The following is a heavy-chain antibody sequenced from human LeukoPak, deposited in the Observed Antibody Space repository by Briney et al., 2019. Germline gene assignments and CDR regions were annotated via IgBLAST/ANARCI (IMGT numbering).Heavy chain of an antibody. V-gene: IGHV3-66*01. CDR2: IYSGGST. CDR3: ARDARSNYYYGSGKYYFDY. D-gene: IGHD3-10*01. J-gene: IGHJ4*02. CDR1: GFTFSNYA. Sequence: QSGGSLRLSCAVSGFTFSNYAMSWVRQAPGKGLEWVSVIYSGGSTYYADPVKGRFTISRDNSKNTLYLQMNSLRAEDTAVYYCARDARSNYYYGSGKYYFDYWGQGTLVTVSS.